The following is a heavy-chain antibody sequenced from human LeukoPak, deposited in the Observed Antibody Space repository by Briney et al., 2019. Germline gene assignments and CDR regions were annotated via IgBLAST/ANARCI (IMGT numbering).Heavy chain of an antibody. CDR2: ISYDGSNK. V-gene: IGHV3-30*18. CDR1: GFTFSSYG. J-gene: IGHJ4*02. D-gene: IGHD3-22*01. Sequence: GGSLRLSCAASGFTFSSYGMHWVRQAPGKGLEWVAVISYDGSNKYYADSVKGRFTVSRDSSKNTLYLQVNSLRAEDTAVYYCAKASSGYYFDYWGQGTLVTVSS. CDR3: AKASSGYYFDY.